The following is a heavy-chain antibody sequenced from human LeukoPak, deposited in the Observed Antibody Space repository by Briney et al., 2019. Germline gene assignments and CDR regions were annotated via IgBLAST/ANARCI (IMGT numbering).Heavy chain of an antibody. CDR3: ARAHSSGWYTYYYYMDV. CDR2: INPSGGST. J-gene: IGHJ6*03. D-gene: IGHD6-19*01. Sequence: ASVKVSCKASGYTFTSYHMHWVRQAPGQGLEWMGIINPSGGSTSYAQKFQGRVTMTRDTSTSTVYMELSSLRSEDTAVYYCARAHSSGWYTYYYYMDVWGKGTTVTISS. V-gene: IGHV1-46*01. CDR1: GYTFTSYH.